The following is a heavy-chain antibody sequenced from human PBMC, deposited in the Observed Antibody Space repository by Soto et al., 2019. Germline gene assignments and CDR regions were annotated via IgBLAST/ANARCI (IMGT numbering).Heavy chain of an antibody. CDR1: GYSFTDYH. V-gene: IGHV1-2*04. J-gene: IGHJ6*02. Sequence: ASVKVSCKASGYSFTDYHMHWVRQAPGQGLEWLGRINPKSGGTSTAQKFQGWVTMTTDTSISTASMELTRLTSDDTAIYYCARGDSTDCSNGVCSFFYNHDMDVWGQGTTVTVSS. CDR2: INPKSGGT. CDR3: ARGDSTDCSNGVCSFFYNHDMDV. D-gene: IGHD2-8*01.